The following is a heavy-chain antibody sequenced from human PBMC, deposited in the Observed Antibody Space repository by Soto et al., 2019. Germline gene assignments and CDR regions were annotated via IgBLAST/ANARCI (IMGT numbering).Heavy chain of an antibody. V-gene: IGHV4-59*01. Sequence: KTSETLSLTCTVSGGSISSYYWSWIRQPPGKGLEWIGYIYYSGSTNYNPSLKSRVTISVDTSKNQFSLKLSSVTAADTAVYYCASQGLWFGESPGYFDYWGQGTLVTVSS. CDR3: ASQGLWFGESPGYFDY. CDR1: GGSISSYY. D-gene: IGHD3-10*01. CDR2: IYYSGST. J-gene: IGHJ4*02.